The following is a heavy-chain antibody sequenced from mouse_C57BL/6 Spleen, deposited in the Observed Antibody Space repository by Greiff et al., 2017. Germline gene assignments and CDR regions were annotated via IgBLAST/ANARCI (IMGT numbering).Heavy chain of an antibody. D-gene: IGHD2-1*01. CDR3: ARNRDYGNYVGAMDY. V-gene: IGHV1-75*01. CDR2: IFPGSGST. J-gene: IGHJ4*01. CDR1: GYTFTDYY. Sequence: VLLVESGPELVKPGASVKISCKASGYTFTDYYINWVKQRPGQGLEWIGWIFPGSGSTYYNEKFKGKATLTVDKSSSTAYMLLSSLTSEDSAVYFCARNRDYGNYVGAMDYWGQGTSVTVSS.